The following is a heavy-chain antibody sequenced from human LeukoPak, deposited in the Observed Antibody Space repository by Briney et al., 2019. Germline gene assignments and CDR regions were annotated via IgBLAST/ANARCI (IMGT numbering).Heavy chain of an antibody. D-gene: IGHD5/OR15-5a*01. CDR1: GFTFSGYA. J-gene: IGHJ4*02. Sequence: GGSLRLSRAASGFTFSGYAIHWVRQAPGKGLEWVAVISSDGRDKHHADSVKGRFTISRDNSKNTLYLQTNSLRAEDTAVYYCARDLRRFAAYYLDYWGQGTLVTVSS. CDR2: ISSDGRDK. CDR3: ARDLRRFAAYYLDY. V-gene: IGHV3-30*03.